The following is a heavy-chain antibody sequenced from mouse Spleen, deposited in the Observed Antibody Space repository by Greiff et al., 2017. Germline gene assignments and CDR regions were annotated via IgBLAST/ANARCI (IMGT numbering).Heavy chain of an antibody. CDR3: ARGGGYYWYFDV. CDR2: IYPGDGDT. D-gene: IGHD1-2*01. CDR1: GYAFSSYW. V-gene: IGHV1-80*01. J-gene: IGHJ1*01. Sequence: VQLQQSGAELVKPGASVKISYKASGYAFSSYWMNWVKQRPGKGLEWIGQIYPGDGDTNYNGKFKGKATLTADKSSSTAYMKLSSLTSEDSAVYFCARGGGYYWYFDVWGAGTTVTVSS.